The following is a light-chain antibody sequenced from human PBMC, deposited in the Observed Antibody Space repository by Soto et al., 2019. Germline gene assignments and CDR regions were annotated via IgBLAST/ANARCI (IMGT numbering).Light chain of an antibody. J-gene: IGLJ2*01. CDR1: NIGSKS. Sequence: SYELTQPPSVSVAPGKTARITCGGNNIGSKSVHWYQQKPGQAPVLVIYYDSDRPSGIPERFSGSNSGNTATLTISRVDAGDEPDYCCQVWDSSSDHVVFGGGTKLTVL. V-gene: IGLV3-21*04. CDR3: QVWDSSSDHVV. CDR2: YDS.